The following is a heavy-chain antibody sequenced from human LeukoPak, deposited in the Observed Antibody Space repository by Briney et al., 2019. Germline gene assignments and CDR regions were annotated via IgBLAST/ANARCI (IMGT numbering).Heavy chain of an antibody. Sequence: SETLSLTCAVYGGSFSGYYWSWIRQPPGKGLEWIGEINHSGSTNYNPSLKSRVTISVDTSKNQFSLKLSSVTAADTAVYYCARVEEEWFGEFYMDVWGKGTTVTVSS. CDR2: INHSGST. CDR1: GGSFSGYY. J-gene: IGHJ6*03. D-gene: IGHD3-10*01. V-gene: IGHV4-34*01. CDR3: ARVEEEWFGEFYMDV.